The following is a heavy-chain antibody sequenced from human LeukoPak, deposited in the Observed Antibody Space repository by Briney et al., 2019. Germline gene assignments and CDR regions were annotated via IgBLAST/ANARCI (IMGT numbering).Heavy chain of an antibody. CDR1: GYTFTCCW. J-gene: IGHJ4*02. CDR3: ARVPGVTRYFDS. V-gene: IGHV3-7*01. CDR2: IKQDGSEE. Sequence: GGSLRLSCAASGYTFTCCWMSWVRQTPGKGLEWVASIKQDGSEEFYADSVKGRFTISRDNAKNSLYLLVNSLRAEDTAVYYCARVPGVTRYFDSWGQGILVTVSS. D-gene: IGHD4-23*01.